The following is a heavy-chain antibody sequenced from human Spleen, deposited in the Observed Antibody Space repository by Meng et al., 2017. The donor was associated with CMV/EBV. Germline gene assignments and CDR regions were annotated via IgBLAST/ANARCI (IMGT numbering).Heavy chain of an antibody. Sequence: YGGSFSGYYWSWIRQPPGKGLEWIGEINHSGSTNYNPSLKSRVTISVDTSKNQFSLKLSSVTAADTAVYYCARGSHVRSSSWGHFDYWGQGTLVTVSS. J-gene: IGHJ4*02. D-gene: IGHD6-13*01. CDR1: GGSFSGYY. CDR2: INHSGST. V-gene: IGHV4-34*01. CDR3: ARGSHVRSSSWGHFDY.